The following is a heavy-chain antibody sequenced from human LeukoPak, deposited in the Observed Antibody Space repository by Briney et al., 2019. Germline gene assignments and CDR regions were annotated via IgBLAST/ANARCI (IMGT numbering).Heavy chain of an antibody. D-gene: IGHD3-16*01. J-gene: IGHJ4*02. CDR3: ARDLGY. Sequence: GGSLRLSCAASGFTFSSYGMHWVRQAPGKGLEWVAFIRYDGSNKYYADSVKGRFTISRDNSKNTLYLQMNSLRAEDTAVYYCARDLGYWGQGTLVTVSS. V-gene: IGHV3-30*02. CDR2: IRYDGSNK. CDR1: GFTFSSYG.